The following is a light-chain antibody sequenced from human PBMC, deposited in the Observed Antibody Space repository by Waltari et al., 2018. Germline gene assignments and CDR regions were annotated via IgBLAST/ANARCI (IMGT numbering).Light chain of an antibody. CDR1: QSVSSY. J-gene: IGKJ1*01. V-gene: IGKV3-11*01. CDR2: GAS. CDR3: QQSSNWPRT. Sequence: EIVMTQSPATLSLSPGERATLSCRASQSVSSYLAWYQQMPGQAPRLLVHGASNRATGIPARFSGSGSGTVFPLTISSQEHEAFAVYYCQQSSNWPRTFGQGTKVEIK.